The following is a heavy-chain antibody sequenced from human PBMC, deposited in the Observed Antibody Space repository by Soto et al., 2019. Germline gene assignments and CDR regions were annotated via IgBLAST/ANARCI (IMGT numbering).Heavy chain of an antibody. CDR1: GGSISSSSYY. Sequence: QLQLQESGPGLVKPSETLSLTCTVSGGSISSSSYYWGWIRQPPGKGLEWIGSIYDSGSTHCNPSLKSRVTISVDTSKNQFSLKLSSVTAADTAVYYCARHEKSGYYGSGPDYWGQGTLVTVSS. V-gene: IGHV4-39*01. CDR3: ARHEKSGYYGSGPDY. CDR2: IYDSGST. J-gene: IGHJ4*02. D-gene: IGHD3-10*01.